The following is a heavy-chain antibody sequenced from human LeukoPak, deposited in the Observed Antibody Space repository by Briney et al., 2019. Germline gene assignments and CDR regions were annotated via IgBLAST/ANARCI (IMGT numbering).Heavy chain of an antibody. CDR2: ISYDGSNK. D-gene: IGHD3-22*01. CDR3: ARDQFSSGYDY. J-gene: IGHJ4*02. CDR1: GFTVSSNY. Sequence: GGSLRLSCAVSGFTVSSNYMSWVRQAPGKGLEWVAVISYDGSNKYYADSVKGRFTISRDNSKNTLYLQMNSLRAEDTAVYYCARDQFSSGYDYWGQGTLVTVSS. V-gene: IGHV3-30-3*01.